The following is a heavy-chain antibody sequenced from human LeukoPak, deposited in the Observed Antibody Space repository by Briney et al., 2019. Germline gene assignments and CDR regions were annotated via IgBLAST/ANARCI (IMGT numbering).Heavy chain of an antibody. J-gene: IGHJ4*01. D-gene: IGHD3-3*01. CDR1: GYTFTSYD. Sequence: ASVKVSCKASGYTFTSYDINWVRQATGQGLEWMGWMNPNSGNTGYAQKFQGRVTITRNTSISTAYMELSSLRSEDTAVYYCARPSVGYDFWSGYLYYFDYWGNGTLVTVSS. CDR2: MNPNSGNT. V-gene: IGHV1-8*03. CDR3: ARPSVGYDFWSGYLYYFDY.